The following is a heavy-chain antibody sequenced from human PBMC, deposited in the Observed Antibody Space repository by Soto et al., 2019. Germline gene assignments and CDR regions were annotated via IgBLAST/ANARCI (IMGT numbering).Heavy chain of an antibody. V-gene: IGHV1-2*02. J-gene: IGHJ4*02. D-gene: IGHD3-16*01. CDR1: GYTFTGYY. CDR2: INPNSGGT. Sequence: ASVKVSCKASGYTFTGYYMHWVRQAPGQGLEWVGWINPNSGGTNYAQKFQGRVTMTRDTSISTAYMELSRLRSDDTAVYYCARDYDYVWGSPGTYFDYWGQGTLVTVSS. CDR3: ARDYDYVWGSPGTYFDY.